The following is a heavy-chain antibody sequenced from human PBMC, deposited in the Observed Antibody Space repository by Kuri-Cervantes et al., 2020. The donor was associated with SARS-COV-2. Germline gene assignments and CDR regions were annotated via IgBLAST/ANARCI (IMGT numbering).Heavy chain of an antibody. V-gene: IGHV3-21*01. Sequence: GESLKISCAASGFTFSSYSMNWVRQAPGKGLEWVSSISSSSSYIYYADSVKGRFTISRDNAKNSPYLQMNSLRAEDTAVYYCAREDSYGYGDYWGQGTLVTVSS. CDR3: AREDSYGYGDY. D-gene: IGHD5-18*01. J-gene: IGHJ4*02. CDR1: GFTFSSYS. CDR2: ISSSSSYI.